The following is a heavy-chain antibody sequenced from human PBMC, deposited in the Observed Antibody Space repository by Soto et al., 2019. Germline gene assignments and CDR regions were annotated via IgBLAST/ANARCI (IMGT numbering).Heavy chain of an antibody. CDR3: VKQMTTWTDSFFDF. Sequence: EVQLLGSGGGLVQPGESLRLSCVASEFSFSRYAMTWVRQAAGKGLPWVTGLGPDGRNTFYGESVRGRFTIARDNCRNTLYLQMSSLRAEHTAVYFCVKQMTTWTDSFFDFWGQGIQVTVSS. CDR1: EFSFSRYA. D-gene: IGHD4-17*01. CDR2: LGPDGRNT. J-gene: IGHJ4*02. V-gene: IGHV3-23*02.